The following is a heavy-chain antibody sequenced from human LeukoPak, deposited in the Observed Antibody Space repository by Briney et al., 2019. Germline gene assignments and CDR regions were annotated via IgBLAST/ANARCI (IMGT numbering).Heavy chain of an antibody. V-gene: IGHV4-59*01. D-gene: IGHD6-13*01. Sequence: NPSETLSLTCSVSGGSISGNFWSCIRQPPGKGLEWIGYIYSSGSTNYNPSLKSRVTISVDTSKNQFSLKLTSVTAADTAVYYCAREPRSWYFRWFDPWGQGTLVTVSS. CDR2: IYSSGST. J-gene: IGHJ5*02. CDR3: AREPRSWYFRWFDP. CDR1: GGSISGNF.